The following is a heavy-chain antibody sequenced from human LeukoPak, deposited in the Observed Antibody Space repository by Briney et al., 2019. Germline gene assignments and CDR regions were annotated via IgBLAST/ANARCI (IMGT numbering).Heavy chain of an antibody. J-gene: IGHJ4*02. CDR1: GFTFSSYA. D-gene: IGHD2-21*02. CDR3: AKDFVVVPGNVNYFDY. Sequence: GGSLRLSCAASGFTFSSYAMGWVRQAPGKGLEWVSGISGSGGATYYADSVKGRFTVSRDNSKNTLYVQMKSLRAEDTAVYYCAKDFVVVPGNVNYFDYWGQGTLVTVSS. CDR2: ISGSGGAT. V-gene: IGHV3-23*01.